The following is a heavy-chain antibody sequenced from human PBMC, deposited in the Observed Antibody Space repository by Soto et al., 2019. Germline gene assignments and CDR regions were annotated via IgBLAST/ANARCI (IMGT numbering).Heavy chain of an antibody. V-gene: IGHV4-30-4*01. CDR3: ARGVGYYYDSSGDYFDY. Sequence: QVQLQESGPGLVKPSQTLSLTCTVSGGSISSGDYYWSWIRQPPGQGLEWIGYIYYSGSTYYNPSLKSRVNISVDTSQNQFSLKLSYVTAADTAVYYCARGVGYYYDSSGDYFDYWGQGTLVTVSS. CDR1: GGSISSGDYY. CDR2: IYYSGST. J-gene: IGHJ4*02. D-gene: IGHD3-22*01.